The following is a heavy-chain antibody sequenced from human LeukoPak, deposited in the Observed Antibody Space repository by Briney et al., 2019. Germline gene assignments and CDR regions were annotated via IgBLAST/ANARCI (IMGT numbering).Heavy chain of an antibody. J-gene: IGHJ4*02. V-gene: IGHV4-34*01. Sequence: SETLSLTYAVYGGSFSGYYWSWIRQPPGKGLEWIGEINHSGSTNYNPSLKSRVTISVDTSKNQFSLKLSSVTAADTAVYYCARGPYSSSWYARYWGQGTLVTVSS. CDR1: GGSFSGYY. CDR2: INHSGST. D-gene: IGHD6-13*01. CDR3: ARGPYSSSWYARY.